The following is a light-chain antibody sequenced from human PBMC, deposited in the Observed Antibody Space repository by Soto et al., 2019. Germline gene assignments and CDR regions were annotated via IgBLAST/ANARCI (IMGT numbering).Light chain of an antibody. CDR2: LGS. V-gene: IGKV2-28*01. Sequence: DIVMTQPPFSQPVPLGAPASISCRSSQSLLQRTGYTYLDWYLQKPGQSRHLLIYLGSNRASGVPHRFSGTGSGTDFTLKISRVEADDVGVYYCMQALQSPHTFGQGTKLDIK. CDR1: QSLLQRTGYTY. J-gene: IGKJ2*01. CDR3: MQALQSPHT.